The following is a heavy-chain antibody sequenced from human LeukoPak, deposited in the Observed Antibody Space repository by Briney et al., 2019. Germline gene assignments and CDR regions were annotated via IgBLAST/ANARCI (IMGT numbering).Heavy chain of an antibody. CDR2: MNPNSGNT. CDR3: ARAMTGDYDFWSGLYYYYGMDV. J-gene: IGHJ6*02. D-gene: IGHD3-3*01. Sequence: GASVKVSCKASGYTFTSYDINWMRQATGQGLEWMGWMNPNSGNTGYAQKFQGRVTMTRNTSISTAYMELSSLRSEDTAVYYCARAMTGDYDFWSGLYYYYGMDVWGQGTTVTVSS. CDR1: GYTFTSYD. V-gene: IGHV1-8*01.